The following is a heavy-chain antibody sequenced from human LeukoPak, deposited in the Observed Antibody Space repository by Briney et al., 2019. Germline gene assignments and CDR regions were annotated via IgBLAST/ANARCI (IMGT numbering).Heavy chain of an antibody. J-gene: IGHJ4*02. V-gene: IGHV1-18*01. D-gene: IGHD5-12*01. CDR3: ARSGRGTYYYFDL. Sequence: ASVKVSCKASTYTFTRYGISWVRQAPGQGLEWMGWISGYNGNTNYAQKILGRVSMTADTATSTAYMELRSLTSDDTAMYYCARSGRGTYYYFDLWGQGTLVTVSS. CDR1: TYTFTRYG. CDR2: ISGYNGNT.